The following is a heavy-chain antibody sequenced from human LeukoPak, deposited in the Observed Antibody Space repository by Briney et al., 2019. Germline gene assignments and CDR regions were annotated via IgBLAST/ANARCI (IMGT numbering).Heavy chain of an antibody. CDR2: IYHSGST. V-gene: IGHV4-4*02. J-gene: IGHJ4*02. Sequence: SETLSLTCAVSGGSISSSNWWSWVRQPPGMGLEWIGEIYHSGSTNYNLSLTSRVTISVDKSKNQFSLKLSSVTAADTAVYYCARSTDLAYCGGDCYRFDYWGQGTLVTVSS. CDR3: ARSTDLAYCGGDCYRFDY. CDR1: GGSISSSNW. D-gene: IGHD2-21*02.